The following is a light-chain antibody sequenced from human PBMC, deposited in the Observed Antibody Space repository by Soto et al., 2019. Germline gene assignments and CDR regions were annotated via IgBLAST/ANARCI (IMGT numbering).Light chain of an antibody. J-gene: IGKJ2*01. Sequence: EVVLTQSPGTLSLSPGDRATLSCRASQSVTSSYFAWYQQKPGQAPRVLIYGASSRATGIPDRFSGSGSGTDVTLTISRLEPEDFAVYYCQHYGSSPPGYTFGQGTKLEIK. CDR1: QSVTSSY. V-gene: IGKV3-20*01. CDR2: GAS. CDR3: QHYGSSPPGYT.